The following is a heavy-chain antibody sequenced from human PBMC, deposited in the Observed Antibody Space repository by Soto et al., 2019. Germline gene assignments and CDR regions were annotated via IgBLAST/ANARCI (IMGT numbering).Heavy chain of an antibody. V-gene: IGHV1-8*01. J-gene: IGHJ5*02. CDR1: GYTFTSYD. CDR3: ARGAPYGDYVRHNCLDP. CDR2: MNPNSGNT. Sequence: ASVKVSCKASGYTFTSYDINWVRQATGQGLEWMGWMNPNSGNTGYAQKFQGRVTMTRNTSISTAYMELSSLRSEDTAVYYCARGAPYGDYVRHNCLDPCGQGTMVTVYS. D-gene: IGHD4-17*01.